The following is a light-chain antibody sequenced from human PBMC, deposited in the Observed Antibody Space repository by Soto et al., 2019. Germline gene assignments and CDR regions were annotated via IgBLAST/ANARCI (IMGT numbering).Light chain of an antibody. CDR1: QSIGSNY. V-gene: IGKV1-39*01. CDR3: QQSYSIPYT. CDR2: AAS. Sequence: DIQMTQSPSSLSASVGDRITITCRASQSIGSNYINWFQQKPGKAPKLLIFAASTLQSGVPSRFSGSGSWADVTLTIIGLQPEDFATYYCQQSYSIPYTFGQGTKLEIK. J-gene: IGKJ2*01.